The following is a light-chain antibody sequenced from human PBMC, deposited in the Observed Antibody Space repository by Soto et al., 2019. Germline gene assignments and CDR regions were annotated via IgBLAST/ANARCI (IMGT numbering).Light chain of an antibody. J-gene: IGKJ4*01. Sequence: EIVLTQSPGTLSLSPGERATLSCRARQSVSSSYLAWYQQKPGQAPRLLIYGASSRATSIQDKFSGSGSGTDFTLTISRLEPEDFAVYYCQQYGSSPLTFGGGTKVEIK. CDR1: QSVSSSY. CDR2: GAS. V-gene: IGKV3-20*01. CDR3: QQYGSSPLT.